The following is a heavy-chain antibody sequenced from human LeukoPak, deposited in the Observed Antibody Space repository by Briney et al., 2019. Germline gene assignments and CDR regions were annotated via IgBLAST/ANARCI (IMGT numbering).Heavy chain of an antibody. CDR3: ARAPSAWIQLWLVGYYFDY. J-gene: IGHJ4*02. D-gene: IGHD5-18*01. Sequence: ASVKVSCKASGYTFTSYDINWARQATGQGLEWMGWMNPHSGNTGYAQKFQGRVTMTRNTSISTAYMELSSLRSEDTAVYYCARAPSAWIQLWLVGYYFDYWGQGTLVTVSS. CDR2: MNPHSGNT. V-gene: IGHV1-8*01. CDR1: GYTFTSYD.